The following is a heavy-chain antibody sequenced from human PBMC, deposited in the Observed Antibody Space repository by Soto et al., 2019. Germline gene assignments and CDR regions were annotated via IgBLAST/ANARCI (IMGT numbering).Heavy chain of an antibody. J-gene: IGHJ4*02. Sequence: GGSLRLSCAASGFTFSSYGMHWVRQAPGKGLEWVAVIWYDGSNKYYADSVKGRFTISRDNSKNTLYLQMNSLRAEDTAVYYCARDVLLWFGELNYWGQGTQVTVSS. CDR3: ARDVLLWFGELNY. D-gene: IGHD3-10*01. CDR2: IWYDGSNK. V-gene: IGHV3-33*01. CDR1: GFTFSSYG.